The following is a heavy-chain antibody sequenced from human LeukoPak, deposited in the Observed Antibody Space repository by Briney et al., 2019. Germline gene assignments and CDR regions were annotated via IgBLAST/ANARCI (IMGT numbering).Heavy chain of an antibody. CDR1: GFTFSLYA. Sequence: PGGSLRLSCAASGFTFSLYAMTWVRQAPGKGLEWVSYINDDRSDIHYAGSVRGRFTISRDDARKTLYLQLSSLRVEDTAVYYCARDTFQPGLIDSWGQGTLVTVSS. D-gene: IGHD2-2*01. J-gene: IGHJ4*02. CDR3: ARDTFQPGLIDS. CDR2: INDDRSDI. V-gene: IGHV3-21*05.